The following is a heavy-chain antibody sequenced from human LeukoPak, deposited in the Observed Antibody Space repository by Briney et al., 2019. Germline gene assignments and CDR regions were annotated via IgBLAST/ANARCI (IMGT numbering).Heavy chain of an antibody. V-gene: IGHV1-69*13. D-gene: IGHD2-21*02. CDR2: IIPIFGTA. CDR3: ASLPNAVYCGGDCHQAAYYYGMDV. J-gene: IGHJ6*02. CDR1: GGTFSSYA. Sequence: ASVTVSCKASGGTFSSYAISWVRQAPGQGLEWMGGIIPIFGTANYAQKFQGRVTITADESTSTAYMELSSLRSEDTAVYYCASLPNAVYCGGDCHQAAYYYGMDVWGQGTTVTVSS.